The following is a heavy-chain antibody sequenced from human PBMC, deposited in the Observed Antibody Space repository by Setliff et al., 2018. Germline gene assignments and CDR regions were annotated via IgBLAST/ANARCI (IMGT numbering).Heavy chain of an antibody. J-gene: IGHJ3*01. Sequence: SETLSLTCTVSGGSVSSGDYWWAWIRQPPGKGPEWIGSINAGGTTYSSPSLKSRIPLSVDTSKNQFSLKMKSATAADAALYSCAGQLGRGFWTFDVWGQGTMVTVSS. D-gene: IGHD3-3*01. CDR1: GGSVSSGDYW. CDR3: AGQLGRGFWTFDV. V-gene: IGHV4-39*01. CDR2: INAGGTT.